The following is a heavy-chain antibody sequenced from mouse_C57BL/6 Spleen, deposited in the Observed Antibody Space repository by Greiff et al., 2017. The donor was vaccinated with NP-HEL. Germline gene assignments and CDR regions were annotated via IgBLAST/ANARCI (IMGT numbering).Heavy chain of an antibody. Sequence: QVQLQQPGAELVRPGSSVKLSCKASGYTFTSYWMDWVQQRPGQGLEWIGNIYPSDSETHYNQKFKDKATLTVDKSSSTAYMQLSSLTSEDSAVYYCAREGGYDYDWFAYWGQGTLVTVSA. J-gene: IGHJ3*01. CDR3: AREGGYDYDWFAY. V-gene: IGHV1-61*01. CDR1: GYTFTSYW. D-gene: IGHD2-4*01. CDR2: IYPSDSET.